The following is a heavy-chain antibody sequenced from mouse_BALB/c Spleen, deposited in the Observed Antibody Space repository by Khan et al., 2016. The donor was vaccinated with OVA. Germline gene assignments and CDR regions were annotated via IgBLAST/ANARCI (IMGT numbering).Heavy chain of an antibody. Sequence: EVELVESGPGLVKPSQSLSITCTVTGYSITSDYAWNWIRQFPGNKLEWMGYISYSGSTNYNPSLKSRISITRDTSKNQFFLQLSYVTTEDTATXYCARDGSRYNYAMDYWGQGTAVTVSS. V-gene: IGHV3-2*02. CDR1: GYSITSDYA. CDR3: ARDGSRYNYAMDY. CDR2: ISYSGST. J-gene: IGHJ4*01. D-gene: IGHD2-3*01.